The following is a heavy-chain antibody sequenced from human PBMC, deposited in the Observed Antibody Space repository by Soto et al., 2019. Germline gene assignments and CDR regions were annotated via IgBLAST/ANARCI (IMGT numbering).Heavy chain of an antibody. D-gene: IGHD6-19*01. V-gene: IGHV3-15*01. J-gene: IGHJ4*02. CDR1: GFTFSNAW. CDR2: IKSKTDGGTT. Sequence: GGSQRLSCAASGFTFSNAWMSWVRQAPGKGLEWVGRIKSKTDGGTTDYAAPVKGRFTISRDDSKNTLYLQMNSLKTEDTAVYYCTTDGDIAVAGRNQIDYWGQGTLVTVSS. CDR3: TTDGDIAVAGRNQIDY.